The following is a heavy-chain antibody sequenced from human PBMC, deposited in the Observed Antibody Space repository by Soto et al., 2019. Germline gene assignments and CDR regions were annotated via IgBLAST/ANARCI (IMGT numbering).Heavy chain of an antibody. J-gene: IGHJ6*02. Sequence: SETLSLTCAVYGGSFSGYYWSWIRQPPGKGLEWIGEINHSGSTNYNPSLKSRVTISVDTSKNQFSLELSSVTAADTAVYYCARQKLAVYYYYGMDVWGQGTTVTVSS. CDR1: GGSFSGYY. V-gene: IGHV4-34*01. D-gene: IGHD1-26*01. CDR3: ARQKLAVYYYYGMDV. CDR2: INHSGST.